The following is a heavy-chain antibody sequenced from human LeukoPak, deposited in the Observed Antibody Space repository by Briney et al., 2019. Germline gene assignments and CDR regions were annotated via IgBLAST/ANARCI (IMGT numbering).Heavy chain of an antibody. Sequence: GGSLKLSCAASGFTFSGSAMHWVRQASGKGLEWVGRIRSKANSYATAYAASVKGRFTISRDDSKNTAYLQMNSLKTEDTAVYYCTSPRALTAGNWFDPWGQGTLVTVSS. CDR2: IRSKANSYAT. CDR1: GFTFSGSA. V-gene: IGHV3-73*01. D-gene: IGHD4/OR15-4a*01. J-gene: IGHJ5*02. CDR3: TSPRALTAGNWFDP.